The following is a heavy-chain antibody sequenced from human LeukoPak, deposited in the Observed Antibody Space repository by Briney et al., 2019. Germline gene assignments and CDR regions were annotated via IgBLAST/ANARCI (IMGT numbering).Heavy chain of an antibody. CDR2: IYYSGST. J-gene: IGHJ4*02. V-gene: IGHV4-59*01. Sequence: SETLSLTCTVPGGSISSYFWSWIRQPPGKGLEWIGYIYYSGSTNYNPSPKSRVTISVDTSKNQFSLKLSSVTAADTAVYYCAGGYCSGGSCYFYDYWGQGTLVTVSS. CDR3: AGGYCSGGSCYFYDY. CDR1: GGSISSYF. D-gene: IGHD2-15*01.